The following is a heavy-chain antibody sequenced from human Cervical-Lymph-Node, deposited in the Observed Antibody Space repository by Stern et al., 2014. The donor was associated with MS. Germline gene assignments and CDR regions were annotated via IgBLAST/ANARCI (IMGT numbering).Heavy chain of an antibody. D-gene: IGHD3-10*01. J-gene: IGHJ5*02. CDR2: IIRPVGTA. V-gene: IGHV1-69*06. CDR3: ARGTGDNWFDP. CDR1: GGV. Sequence: QVQLVQSGADVKKPGSAVRVSCKASGGVSWLRQAPGQGLEYMGGIIRPVGTAHYAQRFQGRLTITADTSRNTTYMELRSLGPDDTAVYYCARGTGDNWFDPWGQGTLVSVSS.